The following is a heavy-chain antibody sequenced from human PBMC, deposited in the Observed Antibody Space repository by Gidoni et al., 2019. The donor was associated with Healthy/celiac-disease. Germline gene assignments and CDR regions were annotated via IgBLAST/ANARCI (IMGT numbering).Heavy chain of an antibody. CDR3: ARVWGRDTDY. D-gene: IGHD7-27*01. V-gene: IGHV3-30-3*01. CDR2: ISYDGSNK. J-gene: IGHJ4*02. CDR1: GFTFSSYA. Sequence: QVQLVESGGGVVQPGRSLRLSCAASGFTFSSYAMHWVRQAPGKGLEWVAVISYDGSNKYYADSVKGRFTISRDNSKNTLYLQMNSLRAEDTAVYYCARVWGRDTDYWGQGTLVTVSS.